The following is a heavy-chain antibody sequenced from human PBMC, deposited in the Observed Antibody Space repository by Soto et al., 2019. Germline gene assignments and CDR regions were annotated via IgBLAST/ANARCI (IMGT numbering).Heavy chain of an antibody. CDR2: IIPIFGTA. V-gene: IGHV1-69*12. CDR3: AREGLCYNWNYDLRWFVP. CDR1: GGTFSSYA. D-gene: IGHD1-7*01. J-gene: IGHJ5*02. Sequence: QVQLVQSGAAVKKPGSSAKVSCKASGGTFSSYAISWVRQAPGQGLEWMGGIIPIFGTANYAQTYQGRVTITADESTSTACMELSRLRSEYTAVYYCAREGLCYNWNYDLRWFVPWGKGTLGTVSS.